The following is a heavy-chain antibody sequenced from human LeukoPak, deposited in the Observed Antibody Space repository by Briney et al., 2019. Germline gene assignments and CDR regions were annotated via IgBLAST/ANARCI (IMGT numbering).Heavy chain of an antibody. CDR3: AKAPSGPYYYDSSGYYYGPSYFDY. CDR2: IWYDGSNK. J-gene: IGHJ4*02. D-gene: IGHD3-22*01. V-gene: IGHV3-33*06. CDR1: GFTFSSYG. Sequence: AGGSLRLSCAASGFTFSSYGMHWVRQAPGKGLEWVAVIWYDGSNKYYADSVKGRFTISRDNSENTLYLQMNSLRAEDTAVYYCAKAPSGPYYYDSSGYYYGPSYFDYWGQGTLVTVSS.